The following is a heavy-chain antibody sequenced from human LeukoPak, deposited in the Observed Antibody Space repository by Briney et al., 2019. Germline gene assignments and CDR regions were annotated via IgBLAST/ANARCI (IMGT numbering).Heavy chain of an antibody. V-gene: IGHV3-74*03. CDR1: GFPFSSYW. CDR3: SRSQFDY. Sequence: PGGSLRLSCEPSGFPFSSYWMLWVRQAPGKGLVWVSRISGDGTIKTYADFVRGRFTISRDNTKNILYLQMNSLKVEDTAIYFCSRSQFDYWGQGVLVTVFS. CDR2: ISGDGTIK. J-gene: IGHJ4*02.